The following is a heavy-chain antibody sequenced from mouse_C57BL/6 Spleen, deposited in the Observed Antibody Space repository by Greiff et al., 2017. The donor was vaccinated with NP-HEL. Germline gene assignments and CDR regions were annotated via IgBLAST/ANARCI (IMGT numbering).Heavy chain of an antibody. CDR1: GYTFTSYW. V-gene: IGHV1-7*01. Sequence: QVQLQQSGAELAKPGASVKLSCKASGYTFTSYWMHWVKQRPGQGLEWIGYINPSSGYTKYNQKFKDQATLTADKSSSPAYLQLSSLTYEDSAVYYCARYGSSCWFAYWGQGTLVTVS. J-gene: IGHJ3*01. D-gene: IGHD1-1*01. CDR3: ARYGSSCWFAY. CDR2: INPSSGYT.